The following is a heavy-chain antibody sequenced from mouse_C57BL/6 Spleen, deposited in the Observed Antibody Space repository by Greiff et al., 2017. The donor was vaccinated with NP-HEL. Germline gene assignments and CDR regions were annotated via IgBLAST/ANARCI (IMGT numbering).Heavy chain of an antibody. CDR3: ARSVTTVVQYYSMDY. D-gene: IGHD1-1*01. J-gene: IGHJ4*01. CDR2: IHPNSGST. V-gene: IGHV1-64*01. CDR1: GYTFTSYW. Sequence: QVQLQQPGAELVKPGASVKLSCKASGYTFTSYWMHWVKQRPGQGLEWIGMIHPNSGSTNYNEKFKSKATLTVDKSSSTAYMQLSSLTSEDSAVYYCARSVTTVVQYYSMDYWGQGTSVTVSS.